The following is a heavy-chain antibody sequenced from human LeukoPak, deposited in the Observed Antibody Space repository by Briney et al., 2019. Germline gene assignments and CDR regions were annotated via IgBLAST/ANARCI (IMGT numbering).Heavy chain of an antibody. J-gene: IGHJ4*02. V-gene: IGHV3-53*01. CDR1: GFTVSSNY. D-gene: IGHD1-26*01. CDR2: IYSGGST. CDR3: ARVAIVGATPHFDY. Sequence: GGSLRLSCAASGFTVSSNYMSWVRQAPGKGLEWVSAIYSGGSTYYADSVKGRFTISRDNSKNTLYLQMNSLRAEDTAVYYCARVAIVGATPHFDYWGQGTLVTVSS.